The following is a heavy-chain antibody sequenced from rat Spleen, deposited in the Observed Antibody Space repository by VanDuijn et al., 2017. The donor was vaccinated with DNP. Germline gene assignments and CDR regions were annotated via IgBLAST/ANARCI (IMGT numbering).Heavy chain of an antibody. CDR1: GFTFSDYN. Sequence: EVQLVESGGDLVQPGRSLKVSCAASGFTFSDYNMAWVRQAPKKGLEWVATITYDGSSTYYGDSVKGRFTISRDNAESTLYLQMNSLRSEDTATYYCTRGANWEGNWFAYWGQGTLVTVSS. CDR3: TRGANWEGNWFAY. D-gene: IGHD5-1*01. CDR2: ITYDGSST. J-gene: IGHJ3*01. V-gene: IGHV5-7*01.